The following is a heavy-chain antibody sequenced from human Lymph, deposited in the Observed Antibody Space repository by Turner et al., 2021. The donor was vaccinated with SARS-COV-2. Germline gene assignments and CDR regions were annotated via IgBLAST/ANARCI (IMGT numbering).Heavy chain of an antibody. CDR2: MNPNSGNT. V-gene: IGHV1-8*01. D-gene: IGHD3-9*01. CDR1: GYTFTSYD. J-gene: IGHJ5*02. Sequence: VQLVQSGAELKKPGASVKVSCKASGYTFTSYDINWVRQATGQGLEWMGWMNPNSGNTGYAQKFKGRVTMTRNTSISTDYMELSSMRSEDTAVYYCARAAQLTVWFDPWGQGTPVTVSS. CDR3: ARAAQLTVWFDP.